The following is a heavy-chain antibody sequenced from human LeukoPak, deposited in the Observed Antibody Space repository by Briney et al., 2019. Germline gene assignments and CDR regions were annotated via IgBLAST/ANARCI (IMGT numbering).Heavy chain of an antibody. J-gene: IGHJ4*02. CDR1: GFTFCNAR. V-gene: IGHV3-15*01. CDR2: IKRKADAGNT. Sequence: GGCLRLSCAASGFTFCNARRSWVRQAPGKGREWGGRIKRKADAGNTDYDAAVKGRFTISRDDSRNPLYLQMNSLKTEDAAVYYCTTESYSGSYTLDYWGQGTLVTVSS. CDR3: TTESYSGSYTLDY. D-gene: IGHD1-26*01.